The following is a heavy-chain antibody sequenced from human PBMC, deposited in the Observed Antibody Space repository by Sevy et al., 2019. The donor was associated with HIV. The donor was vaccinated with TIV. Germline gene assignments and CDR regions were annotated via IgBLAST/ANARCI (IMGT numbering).Heavy chain of an antibody. Sequence: ASVKVSCKASGFTFTSSAVQWVRQARGQRLEWIGWIVVGSGNTNYAQKFQERVTITRDMSTSTAYMELSSLRSEDTAVYYCAADPLGDYGYYYYGMDVWGQGTTVTVSS. CDR2: IVVGSGNT. J-gene: IGHJ6*02. CDR3: AADPLGDYGYYYYGMDV. V-gene: IGHV1-58*01. D-gene: IGHD4-17*01. CDR1: GFTFTSSA.